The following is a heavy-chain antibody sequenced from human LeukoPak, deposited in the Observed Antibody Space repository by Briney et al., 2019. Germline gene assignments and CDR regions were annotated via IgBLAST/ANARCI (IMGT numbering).Heavy chain of an antibody. V-gene: IGHV3-74*01. D-gene: IGHD5-24*01. CDR1: GFTFSSYW. J-gene: IGHJ4*02. CDR3: ARGDGYGMDY. Sequence: GRSLRLSCAASGFTFSSYWMHWVRQAPGKGLVWVSRIKSDGSSTSYADSVKGRFTISRDNAKNTLYLQMNSLRAEDMAVYYCARGDGYGMDYWGQGTRVTVSS. CDR2: IKSDGSST.